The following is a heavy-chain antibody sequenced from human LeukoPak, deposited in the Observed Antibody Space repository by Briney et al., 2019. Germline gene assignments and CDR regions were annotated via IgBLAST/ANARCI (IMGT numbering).Heavy chain of an antibody. Sequence: PSETLSLTCTVSGGSISSSSYYWGWIRQPPGKGLEWIGSIYYSGSTYYNPSLKSRVTISVDTSKNQFSLKLSSVTAADTAVYYCARHDFGCSSTSCHMDAFDIWGQGTMVTVSS. CDR1: GGSISSSSYY. V-gene: IGHV4-39*01. CDR2: IYYSGST. J-gene: IGHJ3*02. D-gene: IGHD2-2*02. CDR3: ARHDFGCSSTSCHMDAFDI.